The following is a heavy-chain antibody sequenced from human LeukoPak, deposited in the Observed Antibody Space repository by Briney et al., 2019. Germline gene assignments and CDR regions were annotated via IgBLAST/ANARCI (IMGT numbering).Heavy chain of an antibody. D-gene: IGHD3-22*01. CDR3: RPDYYDSSGYLVDY. CDR2: IYYRGST. CDR1: GGSISSSNYY. V-gene: IGHV4-39*01. J-gene: IGHJ4*02. Sequence: SETLSLTCTVSGGSISSSNYYWGWIRQPPGKGLEWIGSIYYRGSTYYNPSLKSRVTISVDTSKNQFSLKLSSVTAADTAVYYCRPDYYDSSGYLVDYWGQGTLVTVSS.